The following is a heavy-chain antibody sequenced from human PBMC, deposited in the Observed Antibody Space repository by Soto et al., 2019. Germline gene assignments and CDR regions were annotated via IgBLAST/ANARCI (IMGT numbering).Heavy chain of an antibody. V-gene: IGHV3-23*01. Sequence: GGSLRLSCAASGFSFSSYAMTWVRQVPGKGLEWVSAITGSGDITYLADSVKGRFTISRDNSKNTLYLQMNSLRAEDTAVYYCATGTTVTTDFDYWGQGTLVTVSS. D-gene: IGHD4-4*01. CDR3: ATGTTVTTDFDY. J-gene: IGHJ4*02. CDR2: ITGSGDIT. CDR1: GFSFSSYA.